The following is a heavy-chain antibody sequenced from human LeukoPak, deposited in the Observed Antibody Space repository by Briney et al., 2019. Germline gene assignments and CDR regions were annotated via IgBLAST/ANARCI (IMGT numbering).Heavy chain of an antibody. D-gene: IGHD3-9*01. J-gene: IGHJ4*02. CDR2: INTNTGNP. CDR1: GYTFTSYA. V-gene: IGHV7-4-1*02. CDR3: ARDYDILAGPQRPESPPRDY. Sequence: VASVKVSCKASGYTFTSYAMNWVRQAPGQGLEWMGWINTNTGNPTYAQGFTGRFVFSLDTSVSTAYLQISSLKAEDTAVYYCARDYDILAGPQRPESPPRDYWGQGTLVTVSS.